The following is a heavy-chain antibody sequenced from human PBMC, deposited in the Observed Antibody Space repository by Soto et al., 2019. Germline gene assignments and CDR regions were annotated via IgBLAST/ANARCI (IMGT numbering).Heavy chain of an antibody. CDR3: VIDTMRASASATLDY. V-gene: IGHV3-48*03. J-gene: IGHJ4*02. Sequence: EVQLVESGGNLVQPGGSLRLSCAASGFTFSTYEFNWVRQAPGRGLEWISYISVSGNIIKYADSVKGRFIISRDNAENSLLLHMSSLRVDDTALYFCVIDTMRASASATLDYWGQGTQVIVSS. CDR1: GFTFSTYE. CDR2: ISVSGNII. D-gene: IGHD2-2*01.